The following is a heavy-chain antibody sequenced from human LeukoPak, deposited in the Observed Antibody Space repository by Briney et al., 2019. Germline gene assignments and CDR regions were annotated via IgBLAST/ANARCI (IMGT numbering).Heavy chain of an antibody. CDR3: ARYSSSGWNHPFDP. CDR1: GGSISSYY. Sequence: SETLSLTCTVSGGSISSYYWSWIRQPPGKGLEWIGYIYYSGSTNYNPSLKSRVTISVDTSKNQFSLKLSSVTAADTAVYYCARYSSSGWNHPFDPWGQGTLVTVSS. J-gene: IGHJ5*02. V-gene: IGHV4-59*01. CDR2: IYYSGST. D-gene: IGHD6-19*01.